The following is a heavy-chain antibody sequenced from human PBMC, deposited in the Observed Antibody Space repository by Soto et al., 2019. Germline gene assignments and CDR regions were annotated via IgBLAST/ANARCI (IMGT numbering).Heavy chain of an antibody. J-gene: IGHJ4*02. D-gene: IGHD3-22*01. CDR1: GGSISSSNW. V-gene: IGHV4-4*02. CDR3: ARGRVNYYDSSGYYPLRY. Sequence: QVQLQESGPGLVKPSGTLSLTCAVSGGSISSSNWWSWVRQPPGKGLEWIGEINHSGSTNYNPSLKSRVTISVDTSKNQFSLKLSSVTAADTAVYYCARGRVNYYDSSGYYPLRYWGQGTLVTVSS. CDR2: INHSGST.